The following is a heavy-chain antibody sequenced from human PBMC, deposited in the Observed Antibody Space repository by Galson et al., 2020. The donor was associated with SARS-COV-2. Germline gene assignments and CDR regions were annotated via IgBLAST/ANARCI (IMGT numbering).Heavy chain of an antibody. CDR2: IYPGDSDT. Sequence: TGGSLRLSCKASGYSFSNYWIGWVRQKPGKGLEWMGIIYPGDSDTRYSPSFQGQVTISADKSTSNAYLQWSSLKASDTAMYYCARHDAVDAEMLGMDVWGQGTTVTVFS. V-gene: IGHV5-51*01. CDR1: GYSFSNYW. CDR3: ARHDAVDAEMLGMDV. J-gene: IGHJ6*02. D-gene: IGHD3-10*02.